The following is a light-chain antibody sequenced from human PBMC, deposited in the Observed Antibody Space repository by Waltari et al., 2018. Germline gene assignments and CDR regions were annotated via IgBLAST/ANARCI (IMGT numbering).Light chain of an antibody. CDR3: QQLNSYPIT. J-gene: IGKJ4*01. CDR2: TTS. V-gene: IGKV1-9*01. Sequence: DIQLTQSPSFLSASVGDRVTITCRASQVISGYLAWFQQKPGKAPKHLIYTTSTLQSGVPSRLSGSGSGTEFTLTISSLQPEDFATYYCQQLNSYPITFGGGTKVEIK. CDR1: QVISGY.